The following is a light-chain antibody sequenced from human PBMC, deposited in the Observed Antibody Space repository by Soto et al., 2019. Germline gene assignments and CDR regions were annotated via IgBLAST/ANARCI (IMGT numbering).Light chain of an antibody. J-gene: IGLJ3*02. CDR2: GVS. CDR1: RSDVGGHHF. V-gene: IGLV2-14*01. CDR3: SSYTTRVNWV. Sequence: QSALTQPASVSGSPGQSITISCNGGRSDVGGHHFVSWFQQHPGKAPKFIIYGVSNRPSGISNRFSGSKSGNTASLTISGLQPEDEADYYCSSYTTRVNWVFGGGTKLTVL.